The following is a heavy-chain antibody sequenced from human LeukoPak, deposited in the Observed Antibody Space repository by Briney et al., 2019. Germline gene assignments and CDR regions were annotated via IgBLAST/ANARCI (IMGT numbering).Heavy chain of an antibody. CDR3: AREGYYDILTAADY. D-gene: IGHD3-9*01. V-gene: IGHV1-18*04. CDR2: ISAYNGNT. Sequence: GASVKVSCKASGYTFTSYGISWERQAPGQGLEWMGWISAYNGNTNYAQKLQGRVTMTTDTSTSTAYMELRSLRSDDTAVYYCAREGYYDILTAADYWGQGTLVTVSS. J-gene: IGHJ4*02. CDR1: GYTFTSYG.